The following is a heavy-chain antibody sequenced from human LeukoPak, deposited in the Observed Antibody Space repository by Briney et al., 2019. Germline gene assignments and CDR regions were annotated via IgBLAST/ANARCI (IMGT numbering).Heavy chain of an antibody. CDR3: ARDRGDYYDSSGPLDY. V-gene: IGHV3-30-3*01. D-gene: IGHD3-22*01. CDR2: ISYDGSNK. CDR1: GFTFSSYD. Sequence: PGGSLRLSCAASGFTFSSYDMHWVRQAPGKGLEWVAVISYDGSNKYYADSVKGRFTISRDNSKNTLYLQMNSLRAEDTAVYYCARDRGDYYDSSGPLDYWGQGTLVTVSS. J-gene: IGHJ4*02.